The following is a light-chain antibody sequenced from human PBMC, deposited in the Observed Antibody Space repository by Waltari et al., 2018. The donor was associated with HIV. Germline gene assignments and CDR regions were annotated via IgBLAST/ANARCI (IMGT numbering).Light chain of an antibody. CDR2: AAS. V-gene: IGKV1-9*01. J-gene: IGKJ3*01. CDR3: QQFKTYPLT. Sequence: DIQLTQSPSFLSASVGDRVTFTCRASQGIRNSLAWYQQRPGKAPNLLIYAASTLHSGVPSRFSGSGSVTDFTLTISSLQPEDFATYYCQQFKTYPLTFGPGTKVDVK. CDR1: QGIRNS.